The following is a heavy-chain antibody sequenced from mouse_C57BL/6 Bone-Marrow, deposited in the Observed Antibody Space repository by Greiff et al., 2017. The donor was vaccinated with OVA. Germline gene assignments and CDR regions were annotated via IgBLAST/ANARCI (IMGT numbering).Heavy chain of an antibody. V-gene: IGHV1-69*01. CDR3: ARSANYYGSSPWFAY. D-gene: IGHD1-1*01. CDR1: GYTFTSYW. CDR2: IDPSDSYT. Sequence: QVQLQQSGAELVMPGASVKLSCKASGYTFTSYWMHWVKQRPGQGLEWIGEIDPSDSYTNYNQKFKGKSTLTVDKSSSTAYMQLSSLTSEDSAVYYCARSANYYGSSPWFAYWGQGTLVTVSA. J-gene: IGHJ3*01.